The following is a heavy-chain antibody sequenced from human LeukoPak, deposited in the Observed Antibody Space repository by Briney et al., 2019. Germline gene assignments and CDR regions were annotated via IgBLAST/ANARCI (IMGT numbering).Heavy chain of an antibody. CDR3: ARGRWGIAARPFYY. Sequence: ASVKVSCKASGYTFTSYDINWVRQATGQGLEWMGWMNPNGGNTGYAQKFQGGVTMTRNTSISTAYMELSSLRSEDTAVYYCARGRWGIAARPFYYWGQGTLVTVSS. V-gene: IGHV1-8*01. J-gene: IGHJ4*02. CDR2: MNPNGGNT. CDR1: GYTFTSYD. D-gene: IGHD6-6*01.